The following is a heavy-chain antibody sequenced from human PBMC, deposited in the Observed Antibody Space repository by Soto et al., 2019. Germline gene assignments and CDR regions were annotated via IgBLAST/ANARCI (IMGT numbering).Heavy chain of an antibody. J-gene: IGHJ4*02. CDR3: ARVAVYSFDYIFDY. CDR1: GFTFSIYW. V-gene: IGHV3-7*01. Sequence: GGSLRLSCAASGFTFSIYWMSWVRQAPGKGLEWVANIKQDGSEKYYVDSVKGRFTISRDNAKNSLYLQMNSLRAEDTAVYYCARVAVYSFDYIFDYSGQGSLVIGSS. CDR2: IKQDGSEK. D-gene: IGHD4-4*01.